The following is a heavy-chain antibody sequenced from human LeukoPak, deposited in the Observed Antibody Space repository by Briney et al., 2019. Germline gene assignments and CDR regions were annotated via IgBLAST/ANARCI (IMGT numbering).Heavy chain of an antibody. D-gene: IGHD6-13*01. CDR1: GFTFSSYW. V-gene: IGHV3-74*01. J-gene: IGHJ3*01. Sequence: PGGSLRLSCADSGFTFSSYWMHWVRQAPGKGLVWISRINSDGSITTYADSVKGRFTISRDNAKNTLYLQKNSLRAEDTAVYYCAGGISATGGGWGQGTMVTVSS. CDR3: AGGISATGGG. CDR2: INSDGSIT.